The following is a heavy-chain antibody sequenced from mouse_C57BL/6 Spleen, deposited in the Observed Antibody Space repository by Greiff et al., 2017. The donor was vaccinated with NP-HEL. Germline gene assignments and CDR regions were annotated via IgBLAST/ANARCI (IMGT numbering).Heavy chain of an antibody. CDR2: INPNNGGT. Sequence: EVQLQQSGPELVKPGASVKISCKASGYTFTDYYMNWVKQSHGQSLEWIGDINPNNGGTSYNQKFKGKATLTVDKSSSTAYMELRSLTSEDSAVYYCASEVVAPWGQGTLVTVSA. D-gene: IGHD1-1*01. CDR1: GYTFTDYY. V-gene: IGHV1-26*01. CDR3: ASEVVAP. J-gene: IGHJ3*01.